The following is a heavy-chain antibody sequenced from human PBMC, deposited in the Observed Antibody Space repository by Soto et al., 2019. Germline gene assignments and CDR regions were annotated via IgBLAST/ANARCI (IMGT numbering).Heavy chain of an antibody. J-gene: IGHJ5*02. D-gene: IGHD3-16*01. CDR3: AGLPFPWGWVDP. Sequence: QVQLVESGGGLVKPGGTLRLSCAASGIVFSDYMSWVRQAPGKGLEWLSYISGSGRTIYSADSVKGRFTISRDNATNSLYLRMTNVRTEDTAVYYCAGLPFPWGWVDPWGQGTLVTVSS. V-gene: IGHV3-11*01. CDR2: ISGSGRTI. CDR1: GIVFSDY.